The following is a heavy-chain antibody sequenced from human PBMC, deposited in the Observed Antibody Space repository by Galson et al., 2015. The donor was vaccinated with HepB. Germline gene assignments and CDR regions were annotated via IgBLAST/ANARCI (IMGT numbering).Heavy chain of an antibody. Sequence: ETLSLTCTVSGGSISSSSYYWGWIRQPPGKGLEWIGSIYYSGSTYYNPSLKSRVTISVDTSKNQFSLKLSSVTAADTAVYYCARLASSGWYYYYGMDVWGQGTTVTVSS. CDR2: IYYSGST. D-gene: IGHD6-19*01. V-gene: IGHV4-39*01. J-gene: IGHJ6*02. CDR1: GGSISSSSYY. CDR3: ARLASSGWYYYYGMDV.